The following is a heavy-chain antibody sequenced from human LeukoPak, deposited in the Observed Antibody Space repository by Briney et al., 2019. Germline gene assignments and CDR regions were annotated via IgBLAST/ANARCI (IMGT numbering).Heavy chain of an antibody. V-gene: IGHV3-30*03. D-gene: IGHD3-3*01. J-gene: IGHJ4*02. CDR1: GFTFSSYG. CDR2: ISYDGSNK. CDR3: ARRIFDDVWSGYAYYFDY. Sequence: GRSLRLSCAASGFTFSSYGMHWVRQAPGKGLEWVAVISYDGSNKYYADSVKGRFTISRDNSKNTLYLQMNSLRAEDTAVYYCARRIFDDVWSGYAYYFDYWGQGTLVTVSS.